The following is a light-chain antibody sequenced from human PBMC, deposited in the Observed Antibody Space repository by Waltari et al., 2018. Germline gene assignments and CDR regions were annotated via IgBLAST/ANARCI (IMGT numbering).Light chain of an antibody. V-gene: IGKV1-5*03. CDR2: KAS. CDR3: QQYNSYWT. J-gene: IGKJ1*01. CDR1: QSISSW. Sequence: IQMTQSPSTLSASVGDRVTITCRASQSISSWLAWYQQKPGKAPKLLIYKASSLESGVPSRFSGSGSETEFTLTISSLQPDDFSTYYCQQYNSYWTFGQGTKVEIK.